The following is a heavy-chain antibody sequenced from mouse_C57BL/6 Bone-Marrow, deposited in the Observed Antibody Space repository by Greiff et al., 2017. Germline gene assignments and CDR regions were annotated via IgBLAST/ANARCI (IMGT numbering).Heavy chain of an antibody. CDR3: ARGYDYDYAMDY. D-gene: IGHD2-4*01. V-gene: IGHV1-39*01. J-gene: IGHJ4*01. Sequence: EVKLQESGPELVKPGASVKISCKASGYSFTDYNMNWVKQSHGKGLEWIGVINPNYGTTSYNQKFKGKATLTVDKSSSTAYMQRNSLTSEDSAVYYGARGYDYDYAMDYWGQGTSVTVSS. CDR2: INPNYGTT. CDR1: GYSFTDYN.